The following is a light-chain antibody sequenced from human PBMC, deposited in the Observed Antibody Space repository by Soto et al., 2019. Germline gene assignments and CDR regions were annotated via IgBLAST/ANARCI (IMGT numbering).Light chain of an antibody. Sequence: QSALTQPASVSGSPGQSITISCTGTGSDVGGYNYVSWYQQHPGKAPKVMIYDVSNRPSGVSNRFSGSKSGNTASLTISGLQAEDEADYYCSSYTSASTPLVFGGGTKETVL. CDR2: DVS. J-gene: IGLJ2*01. V-gene: IGLV2-14*01. CDR3: SSYTSASTPLV. CDR1: GSDVGGYNY.